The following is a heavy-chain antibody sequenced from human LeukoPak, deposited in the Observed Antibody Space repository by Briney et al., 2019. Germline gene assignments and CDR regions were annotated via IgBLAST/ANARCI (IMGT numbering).Heavy chain of an antibody. CDR3: ARGGSSWYPFDY. V-gene: IGHV3-74*01. CDR2: INSDGSST. CDR1: GFTFSSYW. D-gene: IGHD6-13*01. J-gene: IGHJ4*02. Sequence: PGGSLRLSCAASGFTFSSYWMHWVRQAPGKGLVWVSRINSDGSSTSYADSVKGRFTISRDNAKNTLYLQMNSLRAEDTAVYYCARGGSSWYPFDYWGQGTLVTVSS.